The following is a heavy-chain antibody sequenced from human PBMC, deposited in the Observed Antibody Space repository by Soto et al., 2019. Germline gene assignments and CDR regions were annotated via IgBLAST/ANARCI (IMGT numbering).Heavy chain of an antibody. CDR2: IYPGDSDT. CDR3: ARPGEQQLVPDYFDY. CDR1: GYSFTSYW. D-gene: IGHD6-13*01. J-gene: IGHJ4*02. Sequence: PGESLKIYCKGSGYSFTSYWIGWVRQMPGKGLEWMGIIYPGDSDTRYSPSFQGQVTISADKSISTAYLQWSSLKASDTTMYYCARPGEQQLVPDYFDYWGQGTLVTVSS. V-gene: IGHV5-51*01.